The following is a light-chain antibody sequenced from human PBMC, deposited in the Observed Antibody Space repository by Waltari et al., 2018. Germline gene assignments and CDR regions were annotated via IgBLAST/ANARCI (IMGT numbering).Light chain of an antibody. J-gene: IGLJ2*01. CDR2: DNN. CDR3: GTWDSSLSVEV. Sequence: QSVLTQPPSVSAAPGQRVTIPCSGSSPNIWYYYFSWYQQVPGTAPKLLIYDNNKRPSGIPDRFSGSKSGTSATLGITGLRTGDEADYYCGTWDSSLSVEVFGGGTKLTVL. CDR1: SPNIWYYY. V-gene: IGLV1-51*01.